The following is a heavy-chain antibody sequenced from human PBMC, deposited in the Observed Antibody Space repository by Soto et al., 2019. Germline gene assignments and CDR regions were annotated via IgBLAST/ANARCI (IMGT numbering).Heavy chain of an antibody. Sequence: SEILSLTCTISGGSISGYYWTWIRQSPGKGLEYIGYIYSGNTNYNPSLNSRVTISVDTSKNQFSLKLSSVTAADTAVYCCARAGGAAAAHSIFDYWGQGTLVTVSS. V-gene: IGHV4-59*01. CDR3: ARAGGAAAAHSIFDY. J-gene: IGHJ4*02. D-gene: IGHD1-26*01. CDR2: IYSGNT. CDR1: GGSISGYY.